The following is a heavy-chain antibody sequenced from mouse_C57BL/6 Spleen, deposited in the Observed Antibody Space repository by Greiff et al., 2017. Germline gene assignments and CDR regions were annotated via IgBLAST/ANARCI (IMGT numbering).Heavy chain of an antibody. V-gene: IGHV1-19*01. Sequence: VQLQQSGPVLVKPGASVKMSCKASGYTFTDYYMNWVKQSHGKSLEWIGVINPYNGGTSYNQKFKGKATLTVDKSSSTAYMELNSLTSEDSAVYYCARGYGSSPYFDYWGQGTTLTVSS. CDR3: ARGYGSSPYFDY. CDR2: INPYNGGT. CDR1: GYTFTDYY. J-gene: IGHJ2*01. D-gene: IGHD1-1*01.